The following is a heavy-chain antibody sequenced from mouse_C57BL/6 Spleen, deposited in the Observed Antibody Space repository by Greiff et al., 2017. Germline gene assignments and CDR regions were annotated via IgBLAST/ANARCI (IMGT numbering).Heavy chain of an antibody. CDR1: GYTFTSYW. Sequence: VQLQQPGAELVMPGASVKLSCKASGYTFTSYWMHWVKQRPGQGLEWIGQIDPSDSYTNYNQKFKGKSTLTVDKSSSTAYMQLSSLTSEDSAVYYCARLESSPFDYWGQGTTLTVSS. V-gene: IGHV1-69*01. CDR3: ARLESSPFDY. CDR2: IDPSDSYT. J-gene: IGHJ2*01. D-gene: IGHD1-1*01.